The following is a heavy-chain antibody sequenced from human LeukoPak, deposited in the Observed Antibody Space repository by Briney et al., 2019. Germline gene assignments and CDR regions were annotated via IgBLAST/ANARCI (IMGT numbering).Heavy chain of an antibody. V-gene: IGHV3-53*04. CDR2: IYSGGST. CDR1: GFTVSSNY. CDR3: ARDILSGSSSFDY. J-gene: IGHJ4*02. Sequence: GGSLRLSCAASGFTVSSNYMSWVRQAPGKGLEWVSVIYSGGSTYYADSVKGRFTISRHNSKNTLYLQMNSLGAEDTAVYYCARDILSGSSSFDYWGQGTLVTVSS. D-gene: IGHD1-26*01.